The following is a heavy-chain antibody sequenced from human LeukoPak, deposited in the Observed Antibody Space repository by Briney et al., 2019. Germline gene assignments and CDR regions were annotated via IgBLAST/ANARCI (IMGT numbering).Heavy chain of an antibody. CDR3: ASPVRG. D-gene: IGHD3-10*01. J-gene: IGHJ4*02. V-gene: IGHV3-11*03. CDR2: ISGSSGNI. CDR1: GFTFGDYY. Sequence: GGSLRLSCTASGFTFGDYYMSWIRQAPGKGLEWVSYISGSSGNINYADSVKGRFTISRDNAKNSLYLQMNSLRDEDTAVYCCASPVRGWGQGALVTVSS.